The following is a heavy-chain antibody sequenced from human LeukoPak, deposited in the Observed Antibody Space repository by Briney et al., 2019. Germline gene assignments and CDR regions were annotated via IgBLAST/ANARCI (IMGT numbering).Heavy chain of an antibody. CDR1: GYTFTGYY. CDR3: ARDRVTMVRGVTNYYFDY. J-gene: IGHJ4*02. D-gene: IGHD3-10*01. CDR2: INPNSGVT. V-gene: IGHV1-2*02. Sequence: ASVKVSCKASGYTFTGYYMHWVRQAPGQGLEWMGWINPNSGVTNYAQKFQGRVTMTRDTSISRAYMELSRLRSDDTAVYNYARDRVTMVRGVTNYYFDYWGPGTPVTVSS.